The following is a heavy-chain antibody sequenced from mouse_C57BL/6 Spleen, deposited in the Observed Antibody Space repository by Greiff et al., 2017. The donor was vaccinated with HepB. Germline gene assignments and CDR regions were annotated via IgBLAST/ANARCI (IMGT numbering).Heavy chain of an antibody. D-gene: IGHD1-1*01. CDR2: IDPNSGGT. CDR1: GYTFTSYW. CDR3: AREGTTVVATRYFDV. J-gene: IGHJ1*03. Sequence: QVQLQQPGAELVKPGASVKLSCKASGYTFTSYWMHWVKQRPGRGLEWIGRIDPNSGGTKYNEKFKSKATLTVDKPSSTAYMQLSSLTSEDSAVYSCAREGTTVVATRYFDVWGTGTTVTVSS. V-gene: IGHV1-72*01.